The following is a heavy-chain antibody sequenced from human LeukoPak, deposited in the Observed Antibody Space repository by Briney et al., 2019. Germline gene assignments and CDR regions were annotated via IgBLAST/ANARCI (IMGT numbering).Heavy chain of an antibody. J-gene: IGHJ4*02. CDR3: ATSNTMDLDY. Sequence: PGGSLRLSCAASGFIVSNNYMSWVRQAPGKGLEWVSAIYAGGSTNYADSVKGRFTISRDNSKNTLYLQMHSLRAEDTAMYYCATSNTMDLDYWGQGTLVTVSS. V-gene: IGHV3-53*01. D-gene: IGHD3-10*01. CDR2: IYAGGST. CDR1: GFIVSNNY.